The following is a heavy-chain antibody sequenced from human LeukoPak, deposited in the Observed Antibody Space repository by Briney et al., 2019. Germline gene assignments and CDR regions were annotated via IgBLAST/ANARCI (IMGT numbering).Heavy chain of an antibody. D-gene: IGHD3-16*02. CDR3: ARGTAGYHSSYFDY. CDR2: ISGSGGST. CDR1: GFTFSSYA. V-gene: IGHV3-23*01. Sequence: GGSLRLSCAASGFTFSSYAMSWVRQAPGKGLEWVSAISGSGGSTYYADSVKGRFTISRDNAENTLYLQMNSLRAEDTAVYYCARGTAGYHSSYFDYWGQGTLVTVSS. J-gene: IGHJ4*02.